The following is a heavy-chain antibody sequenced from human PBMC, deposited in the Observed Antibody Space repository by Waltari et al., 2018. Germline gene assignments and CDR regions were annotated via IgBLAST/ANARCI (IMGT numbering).Heavy chain of an antibody. V-gene: IGHV4-39*01. CDR1: SCPIRSSSYY. J-gene: IGHJ4*02. CDR3: ARQPGYSSGLFGY. D-gene: IGHD6-19*01. Sequence: QLQLQESDPGLVQPSETLSLSCTASSCPIRSSSYYWGWIRQPPGQGLKWIGSIYYSGRTDAHAALKVRGTIAVDTAKSQFALKLSSVTAADTCVYYCARQPGYSSGLFGYWGQGTLVTVAS. CDR2: IYYSGRT.